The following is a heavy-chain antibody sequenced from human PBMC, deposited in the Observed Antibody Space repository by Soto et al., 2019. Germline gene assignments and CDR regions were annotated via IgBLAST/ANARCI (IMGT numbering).Heavy chain of an antibody. CDR1: GFTFNNYA. J-gene: IGHJ4*02. Sequence: EVQLLESGGGLVQPGGSRRISCKASGFTFNNYAMAWVRQAPGKGLEWVSGISGSGENTNYADSVKGRFTISRDNSKNTLYLQMKRLRAEDTALYYCAKDYGVRGIMTNLFDSWGQGTLVTVSS. D-gene: IGHD3-10*01. CDR2: ISGSGENT. V-gene: IGHV3-23*01. CDR3: AKDYGVRGIMTNLFDS.